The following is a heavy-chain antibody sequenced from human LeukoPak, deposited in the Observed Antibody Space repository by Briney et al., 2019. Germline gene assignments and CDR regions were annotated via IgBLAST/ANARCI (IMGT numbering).Heavy chain of an antibody. CDR1: GFTFSSYE. J-gene: IGHJ4*02. V-gene: IGHV3-48*03. CDR3: ARGSGTYHFDY. CDR2: ISSSGTTI. D-gene: IGHD1-26*01. Sequence: GGSLRLSCAASGFTFSSYEMNWVRQAPGKGLEWVSYISSSGTTIYYADSVKGRFTISRDNAKNSLFLQVNSLRAEDTAVYYCARGSGTYHFDYWGQGTLVTVSS.